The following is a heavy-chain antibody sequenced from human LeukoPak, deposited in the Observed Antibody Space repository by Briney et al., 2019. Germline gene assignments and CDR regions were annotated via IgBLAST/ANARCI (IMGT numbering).Heavy chain of an antibody. CDR1: GYSFTSYW. J-gene: IGHJ6*03. Sequence: GESLKISCKGSGYSFTSYWIGWVRQMPGKGLEWMGIIYPGDSDTRYSPSFQGQVTISADKSISTAYLQWSSLKASDTAMYYCARFHCSGGSCYADYYCYMDVWGKGTTVTVSS. D-gene: IGHD2-15*01. V-gene: IGHV5-51*01. CDR3: ARFHCSGGSCYADYYCYMDV. CDR2: IYPGDSDT.